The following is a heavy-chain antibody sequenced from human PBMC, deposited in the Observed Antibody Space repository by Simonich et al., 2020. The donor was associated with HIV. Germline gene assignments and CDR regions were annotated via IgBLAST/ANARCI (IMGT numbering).Heavy chain of an antibody. J-gene: IGHJ4*02. CDR1: GGSFSGYY. CDR2: INHSGTT. CDR3: ARRDRELILYFDY. D-gene: IGHD3-3*01. Sequence: QVQLQQWGAGLLKPSETLSLTCAVYGGSFSGYYWSWIRPPPGKGREWIGEINHSGTTNYKSSLNSRATISVDKSKNQFSRKLSSVTAADTAIYYCARRDRELILYFDYWGQGNLVTVSS. V-gene: IGHV4-34*01.